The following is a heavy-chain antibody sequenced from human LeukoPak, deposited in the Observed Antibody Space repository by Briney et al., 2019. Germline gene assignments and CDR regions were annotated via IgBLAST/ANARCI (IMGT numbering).Heavy chain of an antibody. CDR3: ASHWAQQVVSDY. D-gene: IGHD6-13*01. Sequence: GGSLRLSCAASGFTFSSYGMHWVRQAPGKGLEWVAVISYDGRNKYYADSVKGRFTVSRDNSKNTLYLQMNSLRAEDTAVYYCASHWAQQVVSDYWGQGTLVTVSS. CDR2: ISYDGRNK. J-gene: IGHJ4*02. CDR1: GFTFSSYG. V-gene: IGHV3-30*03.